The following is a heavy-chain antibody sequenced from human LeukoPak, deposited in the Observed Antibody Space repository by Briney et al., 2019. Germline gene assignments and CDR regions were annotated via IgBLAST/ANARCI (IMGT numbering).Heavy chain of an antibody. V-gene: IGHV4-61*02. CDR2: IYTSGST. CDR3: ARADWNYYYYYMDV. Sequence: PSETLSLTCTVSGGSISSGSYYWSWIRQPAGKGLEWIGRIYTSGSTNYNPSLKSRVTISVDTSKNQFSLKLSPVTAADTAVYYCARADWNYYYYYMDVWGKGATVTVSS. CDR1: GGSISSGSYY. J-gene: IGHJ6*03. D-gene: IGHD1-1*01.